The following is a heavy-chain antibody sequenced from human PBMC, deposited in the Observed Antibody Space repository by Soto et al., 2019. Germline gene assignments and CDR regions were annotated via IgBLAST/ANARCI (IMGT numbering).Heavy chain of an antibody. D-gene: IGHD6-13*01. CDR2: INAGNGNT. V-gene: IGHV1-3*01. J-gene: IGHJ5*02. Sequence: VASVKVSCKASGYTFTSYAMHWVRQAPGQRLEWMGWINAGNGNTKYSQKFQGRVTITRDTSASTAYMELSSLRSEDTAVYYCARDRIAAAGILRSSWFDPWGQGTLVTVSS. CDR1: GYTFTSYA. CDR3: ARDRIAAAGILRSSWFDP.